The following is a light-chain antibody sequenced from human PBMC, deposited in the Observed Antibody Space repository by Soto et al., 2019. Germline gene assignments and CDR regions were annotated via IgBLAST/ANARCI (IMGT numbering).Light chain of an antibody. CDR1: QRISISY. CDR3: QQYGGSSWT. V-gene: IGKV3-20*01. Sequence: EIVLTQPPGTLSLSPGERATLSCRASQRISISYLAWYQQKPGQAPRLLIYSTSTRATGIPDRFSGSGSGTDFTLTISSLEPGDFAVYYCQQYGGSSWTFGQGTKVDIK. CDR2: STS. J-gene: IGKJ1*01.